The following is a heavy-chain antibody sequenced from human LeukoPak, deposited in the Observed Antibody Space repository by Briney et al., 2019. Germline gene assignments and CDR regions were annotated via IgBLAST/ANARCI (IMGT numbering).Heavy chain of an antibody. D-gene: IGHD4-11*01. J-gene: IGHJ4*02. V-gene: IGHV1-69*04. CDR2: IIPILGIA. CDR1: GGTFSSYA. CDR3: ARVRVTTVSPFDY. Sequence: ASVKASCKASGGTFSSYAISWVRQAPGQGLEWMGRIIPILGIANYAQKFQGRVTITADKSTSTAYMELSSLRSEDTAVYYCARVRVTTVSPFDYWGQGTLVTVSS.